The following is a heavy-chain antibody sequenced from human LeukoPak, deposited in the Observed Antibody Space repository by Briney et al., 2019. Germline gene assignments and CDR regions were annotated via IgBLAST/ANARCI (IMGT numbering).Heavy chain of an antibody. J-gene: IGHJ4*02. D-gene: IGHD2-15*01. CDR1: GGSISNYY. CDR3: ARRWPSSVFDY. Sequence: SETLSLTCTVSGGSISNYYWNWIRQPPGKGLEWIGYIYYTGNTNYNPSLKSRVTISVDTSKNQFSLKLSSVTAADTAVYYCARRWPSSVFDYWGQGTLVTVSS. V-gene: IGHV4-59*01. CDR2: IYYTGNT.